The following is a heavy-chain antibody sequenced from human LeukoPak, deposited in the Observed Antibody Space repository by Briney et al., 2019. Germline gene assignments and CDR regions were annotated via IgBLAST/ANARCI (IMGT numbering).Heavy chain of an antibody. D-gene: IGHD3-16*01. V-gene: IGHV4-39*07. CDR2: IYYSGST. CDR1: GGSISSSSYY. Sequence: SETLSLTCTVSGGSISSSSYYWGWIRQPPGKGLEWIGSIYYSGSTYYNPSLKSRVTISVDTSKNQFSLKLSSVTAADTAVYYCARETSQKGAHYMDVWGKGTAVTISS. J-gene: IGHJ6*03. CDR3: ARETSQKGAHYMDV.